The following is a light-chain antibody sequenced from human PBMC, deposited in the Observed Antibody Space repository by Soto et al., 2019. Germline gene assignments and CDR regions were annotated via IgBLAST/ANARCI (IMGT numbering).Light chain of an antibody. Sequence: EIVLTQSPATLSLSPGERATLSCRASQSVGTFFAWYQQKPGQAPRLLIYDASNRATGIPARFSGSGSGTDFTLTISSLEPEDFAVYYCQQYGSSGTFGQGTRWIS. V-gene: IGKV3-11*01. CDR2: DAS. CDR1: QSVGTF. J-gene: IGKJ1*01. CDR3: QQYGSSGT.